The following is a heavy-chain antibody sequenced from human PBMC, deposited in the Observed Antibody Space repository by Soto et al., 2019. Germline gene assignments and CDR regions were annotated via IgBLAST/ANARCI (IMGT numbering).Heavy chain of an antibody. Sequence: GGSLRLSCAASGFTFNSYWMRWVRQAPGKGLEWVANIKQDGSEKYYVDSVKGRFTISRDDAKNSLYLQMNSLRAEDTAVYYCARAVDSIFDYWGQGTLVTVSS. CDR3: ARAVDSIFDY. D-gene: IGHD4-4*01. J-gene: IGHJ4*02. CDR2: IKQDGSEK. CDR1: GFTFNSYW. V-gene: IGHV3-7*01.